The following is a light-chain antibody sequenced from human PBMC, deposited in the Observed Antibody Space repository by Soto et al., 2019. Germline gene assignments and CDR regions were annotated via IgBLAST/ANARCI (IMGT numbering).Light chain of an antibody. J-gene: IGKJ5*01. CDR2: DAY. Sequence: EVVLTQSPVTLSLSPGERATLSCRASQSFRGLLAWYQQKPVQAPRLLIYDAYNSATRIPPRFRGSGSGTNFTLTISSLETEHSAVYYCQQRHMWPITFRQGTRLEI. CDR1: QSFRGL. CDR3: QQRHMWPIT. V-gene: IGKV3-11*01.